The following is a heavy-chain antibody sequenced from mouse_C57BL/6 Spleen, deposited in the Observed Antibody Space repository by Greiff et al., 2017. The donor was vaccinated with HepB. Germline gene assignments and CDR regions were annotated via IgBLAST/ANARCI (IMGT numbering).Heavy chain of an antibody. V-gene: IGHV5-16*01. D-gene: IGHD1-1*02. CDR2: INYDGSST. CDR3: ARWWDEGYFDV. J-gene: IGHJ1*03. Sequence: EVQLVESEGGLVQPGSSMKLSCTASGFTFSDYYMAWVRQVPEKGLEWVANINYDGSSTYYLDSLKSRFIISRDNAKNILYLQMSSLKSEDTATYYWARWWDEGYFDVWGTGTTVTVSS. CDR1: GFTFSDYY.